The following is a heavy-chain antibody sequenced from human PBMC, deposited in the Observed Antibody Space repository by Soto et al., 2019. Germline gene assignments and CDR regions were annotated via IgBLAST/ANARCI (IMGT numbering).Heavy chain of an antibody. J-gene: IGHJ2*01. Sequence: PGGSLRLSCAASGFTFSSYSMNWVRQAPGKGLEWVSSISSSSSYIYYADSVKGRFTISRDNAKNSLYLQMNSLRAEDTAVYYCARVTEQWIQQAAYWYFDLWGRGTLVTVSS. D-gene: IGHD5-18*01. V-gene: IGHV3-21*01. CDR1: GFTFSSYS. CDR3: ARVTEQWIQQAAYWYFDL. CDR2: ISSSSSYI.